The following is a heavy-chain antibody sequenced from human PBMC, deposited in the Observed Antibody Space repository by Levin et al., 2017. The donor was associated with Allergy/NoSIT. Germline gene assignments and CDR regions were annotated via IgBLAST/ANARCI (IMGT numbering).Heavy chain of an antibody. J-gene: IGHJ4*02. D-gene: IGHD6-13*01. CDR3: ARHASSWYSFDH. Sequence: KPSETLSLTCTVSGVSISSSYYWGWIRQPPGKGLEWIGSIYYSGSTYYNPSLKSRVTISVDTSKNQFSLKLSSVTAADMAVYYCARHASSWYSFDHWGQGTLVTVSS. CDR1: GVSISSSYY. V-gene: IGHV4-39*01. CDR2: IYYSGST.